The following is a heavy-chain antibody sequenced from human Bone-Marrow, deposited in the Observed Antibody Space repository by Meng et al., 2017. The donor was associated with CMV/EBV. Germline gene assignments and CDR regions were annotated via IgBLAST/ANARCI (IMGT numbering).Heavy chain of an antibody. CDR2: IYTSGST. D-gene: IGHD3-3*01. CDR1: SIRSYY. Sequence: SIRSYYWSWIRQPAGKGLEWIGRIYTSGSTNYNPSLKSRVTMSVDTSKNQFSLKLSSVTAADTAVYYCARDYYDFWSGYYKSGGYDYWGQGTLVTVSS. V-gene: IGHV4-4*07. J-gene: IGHJ4*02. CDR3: ARDYYDFWSGYYKSGGYDY.